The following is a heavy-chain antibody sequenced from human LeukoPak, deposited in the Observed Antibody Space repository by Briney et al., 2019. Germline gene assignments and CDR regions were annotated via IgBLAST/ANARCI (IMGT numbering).Heavy chain of an antibody. CDR1: GGSISSSSAY. CDR3: VSPRGFSYGYFDY. V-gene: IGHV4-39*01. CDR2: IYYSKNT. D-gene: IGHD5-18*01. J-gene: IGHJ4*02. Sequence: PSETLSLTCTVSGGSISSSSAYWGWIRQPPGKGLDWIGSIYYSKNTYYNPSLKSRVTISADTSKNQFSLTLGSVSATDTAVYYRVSPRGFSYGYFDYWGQGTLVTVSS.